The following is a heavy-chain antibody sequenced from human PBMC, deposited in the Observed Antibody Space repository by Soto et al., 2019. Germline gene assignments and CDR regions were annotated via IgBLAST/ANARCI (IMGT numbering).Heavy chain of an antibody. Sequence: SETLSLTCTVSGGSISSSSYYWGWIRQPPGKGLEWIGSIYYSGSTYYNPSLKSRVTISVDTSKNQFSLKLSSVTAADTAVYYCARDTGWGVSNSWPYYFDYWGQGTLVTVSS. CDR3: ARDTGWGVSNSWPYYFDY. D-gene: IGHD6-13*01. J-gene: IGHJ4*02. CDR1: GGSISSSSYY. V-gene: IGHV4-39*07. CDR2: IYYSGST.